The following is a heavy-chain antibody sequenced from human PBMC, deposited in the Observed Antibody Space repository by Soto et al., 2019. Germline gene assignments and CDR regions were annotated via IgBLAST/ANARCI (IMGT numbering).Heavy chain of an antibody. CDR1: GFTFSSYA. CDR2: ISGSGGST. Sequence: GGSLRLSCAASGFTFSSYAMSWVRQAPGKRLEWVSAISGSGGSTYYADSVKGRFTTSRDNSKNTLYLQMNSLRAEDTDVYYCAKDISRGGYDFWSGYYGNYFDYWGQGTLVTVSS. CDR3: AKDISRGGYDFWSGYYGNYFDY. D-gene: IGHD3-3*01. J-gene: IGHJ4*02. V-gene: IGHV3-23*01.